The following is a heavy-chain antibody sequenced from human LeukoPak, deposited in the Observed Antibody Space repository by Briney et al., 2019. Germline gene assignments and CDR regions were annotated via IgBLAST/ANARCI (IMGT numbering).Heavy chain of an antibody. J-gene: IGHJ4*02. CDR3: ARLADYGNYGPREYLDF. D-gene: IGHD4-11*01. V-gene: IGHV3-21*01. CDR2: ISSSSSSI. CDR1: GFTFSNYG. Sequence: GGSLRLSRAASGFTFSNYGMNWVRQAPGKGLEWVSSISSSSSSIYYADSLKGRFTISRDNAKTSLYLQMNSLRAEDTAVYYCARLADYGNYGPREYLDFWGQGTLVTVSS.